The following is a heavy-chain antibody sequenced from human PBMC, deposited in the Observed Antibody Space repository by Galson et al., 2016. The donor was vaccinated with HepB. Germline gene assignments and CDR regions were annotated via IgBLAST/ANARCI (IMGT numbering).Heavy chain of an antibody. CDR3: ARGDYSLYSLDY. V-gene: IGHV3-48*02. CDR2: ISGRSKAT. CDR1: GLIFNTYY. Sequence: SLRLSCAASGLIFNTYYMNWVRQAPGKGLEWVSYISGRSKATQYADSVKGRFTISRDNAKNSVYLQMDSLRDDDTAVYYCARGDYSLYSLDYWGQGTLVTVSS. D-gene: IGHD4-11*01. J-gene: IGHJ4*02.